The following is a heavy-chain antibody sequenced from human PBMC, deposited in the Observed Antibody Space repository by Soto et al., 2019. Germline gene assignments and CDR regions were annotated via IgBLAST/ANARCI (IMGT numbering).Heavy chain of an antibody. CDR1: GYTFTNYW. V-gene: IGHV5-51*01. CDR2: IYPGDSDT. J-gene: IGHJ3*02. Sequence: PGESLKISCKGSGYTFTNYWIGWVRQMPGKGPEWMGIIYPGDSDTKYNPSFQGQVTISAGKSISTAYLQWSSLKASDTAMYYCARVTAYYYDSSGYYGGAFDIWGQGTMVTVSS. D-gene: IGHD3-22*01. CDR3: ARVTAYYYDSSGYYGGAFDI.